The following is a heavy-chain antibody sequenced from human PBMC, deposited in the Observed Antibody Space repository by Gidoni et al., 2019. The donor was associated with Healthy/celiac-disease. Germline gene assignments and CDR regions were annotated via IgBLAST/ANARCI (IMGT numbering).Heavy chain of an antibody. CDR3: ARSQEVGATEPPFDY. J-gene: IGHJ4*02. V-gene: IGHV3-30-3*01. CDR2: ISYDGSNK. D-gene: IGHD1-26*01. Sequence: QVQLVESGGGVVQPGRSLRLSCAASGFTFSSYAMHWVRQAPGKGLEWVAVISYDGSNKYYADSVKGRFTISRDNSKNTLYLQMNSLRAEDTAVYYCARSQEVGATEPPFDYWGQGTLVTVSS. CDR1: GFTFSSYA.